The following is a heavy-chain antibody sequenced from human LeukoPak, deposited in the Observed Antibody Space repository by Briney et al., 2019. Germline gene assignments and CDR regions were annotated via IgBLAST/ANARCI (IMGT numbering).Heavy chain of an antibody. J-gene: IGHJ6*02. CDR2: INSDGSST. D-gene: IGHD3-10*01. CDR3: ARTGITMVRGSQGMDV. V-gene: IGHV3-74*01. Sequence: GGSLRLSCAASGFTFSSYWMHWVRQAPGKGLVWVSRINSDGSSTSYADSVKGRFTISRDNAKNTLYLQMNGLRAEDTAVYYCARTGITMVRGSQGMDVWGQGTTVTVSS. CDR1: GFTFSSYW.